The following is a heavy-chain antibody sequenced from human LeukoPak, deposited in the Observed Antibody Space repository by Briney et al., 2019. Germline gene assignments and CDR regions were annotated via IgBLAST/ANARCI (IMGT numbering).Heavy chain of an antibody. CDR2: IRATAGTT. CDR1: GFTFSSYA. D-gene: IGHD5-12*01. V-gene: IGHV3-23*01. CDR3: AKGGYTSHYDY. J-gene: IGHJ4*02. Sequence: GGSLRLSCAASGFTFSSYAMTWVRQAPGKGLQWVSTIRATAGTTYYTDSVKGRFTISRDNPKNTVFLQMNSLRAEDTAVYYCAKGGYTSHYDYWGQGILVTVSS.